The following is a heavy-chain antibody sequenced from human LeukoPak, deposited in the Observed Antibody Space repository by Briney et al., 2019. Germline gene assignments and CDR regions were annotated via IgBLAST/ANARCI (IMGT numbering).Heavy chain of an antibody. Sequence: ASVKVSCKASGYTFTSYGISWVRQAPGQGLEWMGWISAYNGNTNYAQKLQGRVTMTRDTSTSTVYMELSSLRSEDTAVYYCARARYCSSTSCSARFDYWGQGTLVTVSS. CDR3: ARARYCSSTSCSARFDY. CDR2: ISAYNGNT. D-gene: IGHD2-2*01. J-gene: IGHJ4*02. V-gene: IGHV1-18*01. CDR1: GYTFTSYG.